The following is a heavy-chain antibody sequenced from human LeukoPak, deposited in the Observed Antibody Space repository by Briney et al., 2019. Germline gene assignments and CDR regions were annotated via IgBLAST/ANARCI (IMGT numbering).Heavy chain of an antibody. CDR2: IKQDGSDK. V-gene: IGHV3-7*01. Sequence: GGSLRLSCAAFGFTFNTYWMSWVRQAPGKGLEWVASIKQDGSDKYYLDSVKGRFTISRDNAKSSLFLQMNSLRAEDTAVYYCARPAYCGADCYFHFDSWGRGTLVTVSS. J-gene: IGHJ4*02. CDR1: GFTFNTYW. CDR3: ARPAYCGADCYFHFDS. D-gene: IGHD2-21*02.